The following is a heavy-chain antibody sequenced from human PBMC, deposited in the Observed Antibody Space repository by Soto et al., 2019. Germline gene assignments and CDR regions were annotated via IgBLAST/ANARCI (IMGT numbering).Heavy chain of an antibody. Sequence: ASVKVSCKASGYTFTGHYIHWVRQAPGQGPEWMGEIGPANGDTRYGQKFQGRVTMTRDTSITTVYMELNNLRLDDTAIYYCGRGRSGQLVVFYWGQGTPVTVYS. J-gene: IGHJ4*02. V-gene: IGHV1-2*02. CDR2: IGPANGDT. CDR3: GRGRSGQLVVFY. CDR1: GYTFTGHY. D-gene: IGHD1-26*01.